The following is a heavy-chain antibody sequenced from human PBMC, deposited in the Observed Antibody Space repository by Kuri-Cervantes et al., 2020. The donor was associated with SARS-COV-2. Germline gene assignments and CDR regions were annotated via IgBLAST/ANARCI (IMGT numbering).Heavy chain of an antibody. J-gene: IGHJ4*02. D-gene: IGHD3-9*01. CDR3: ASHLRRYFDWLGRGGFDY. CDR1: GFTFSSYA. Sequence: GESLKISCAASGFTFSSYAMHWARQAPGKGLEWVAVISYDGSNKYYADSVKGRFTISRDNSKNTLYLQMNSLRAEDTAVYYCASHLRRYFDWLGRGGFDYWGQGTLVTVSS. V-gene: IGHV3-30-3*01. CDR2: ISYDGSNK.